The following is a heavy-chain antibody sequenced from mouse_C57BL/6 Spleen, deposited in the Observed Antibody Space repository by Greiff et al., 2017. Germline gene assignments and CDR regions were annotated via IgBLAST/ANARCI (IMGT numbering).Heavy chain of an antibody. D-gene: IGHD1-1*01. J-gene: IGHJ2*01. CDR3: ARGYGSSYVYFDY. V-gene: IGHV1-82*01. CDR2: IYPGDGDT. Sequence: VKVVESGPELVKPGASVKISCKASGYAFSSSWMNWVKQRPGKGLEWIGRIYPGDGDTNYNGKFKGKATLTADKSSSTAYMQLSSLTSEDSAVYFCARGYGSSYVYFDYWGQGTTLTVSS. CDR1: GYAFSSSW.